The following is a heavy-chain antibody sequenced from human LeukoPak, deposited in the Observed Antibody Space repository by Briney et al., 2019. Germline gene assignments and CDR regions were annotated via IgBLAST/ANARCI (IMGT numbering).Heavy chain of an antibody. J-gene: IGHJ4*02. CDR2: IIPIFGTA. Sequence: AASVKVSCKASGGTFSSYAISWVRQAPGQGLEWMGGIIPIFGTANYAQKFQGRVTITADKATSTAYMELSSLRSEDTAVYYCARGSLDTAMVTLDYWGQGTLVTVSS. V-gene: IGHV1-69*06. CDR1: GGTFSSYA. CDR3: ARGSLDTAMVTLDY. D-gene: IGHD5-18*01.